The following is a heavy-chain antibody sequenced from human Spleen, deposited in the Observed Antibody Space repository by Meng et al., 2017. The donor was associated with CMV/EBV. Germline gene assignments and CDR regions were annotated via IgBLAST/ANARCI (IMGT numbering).Heavy chain of an antibody. D-gene: IGHD3-22*01. CDR1: GFTFSSNA. V-gene: IGHV3-30-3*01. CDR2: ISYDGSNK. J-gene: IGHJ2*01. Sequence: GGSLRLSCAASGFTFSSNAMHWVRQAPGKGLEWVAVISYDGSNKYYADSVKGRFSISRDNSKNTLYLQMNSLRAEDTAVYYCARGSYYDSSFPYCDLWGRGTLVTVSS. CDR3: ARGSYYDSSFPYCDL.